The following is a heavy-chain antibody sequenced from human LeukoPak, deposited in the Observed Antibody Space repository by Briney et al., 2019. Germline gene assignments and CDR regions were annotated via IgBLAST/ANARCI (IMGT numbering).Heavy chain of an antibody. V-gene: IGHV4-4*08. CDR1: GGSISSFY. J-gene: IGHJ4*02. CDR3: ARSSSSWYRGGGKYFDY. Sequence: PSETLSLTCSVSGGSISSFYWSWIRQPAGKGLEWIGHIYTSGSTNDNPSLKSRVTISVDTSKNQFSLKLSSVTAADTAVYYCARSSSSWYRGGGKYFDYWGQGTLVTVSS. D-gene: IGHD6-13*01. CDR2: IYTSGST.